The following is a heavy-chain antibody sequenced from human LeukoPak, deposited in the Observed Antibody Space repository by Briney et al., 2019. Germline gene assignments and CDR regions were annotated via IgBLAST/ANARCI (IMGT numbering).Heavy chain of an antibody. CDR1: GGSFSGYY. J-gene: IGHJ5*02. D-gene: IGHD2-2*01. CDR3: ASRSSDVVVPAAKFDP. Sequence: SGTLSLTCAVYGGSFSGYYWSWIRQPPGKGLEWIGEINHSGSTNYNPSLKSRVTISVDTSKNQFSLKLSSVTAADTAVYYCASRSSDVVVPAAKFDPWGQGTLVTVSS. V-gene: IGHV4-34*01. CDR2: INHSGST.